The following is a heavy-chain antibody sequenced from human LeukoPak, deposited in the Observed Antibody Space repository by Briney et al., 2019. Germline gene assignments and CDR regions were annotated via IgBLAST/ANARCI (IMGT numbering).Heavy chain of an antibody. Sequence: SETLSLTCTVSGGSISSGSYYWSWIRQPAGKGLEWIGRIYSSGSTNYNPSLKGGVTISVDTSKNQFSLKLSSVTAADTAVYYCARGGPWYCSSTSCPGWFDPWGQGTLVTVSS. D-gene: IGHD2-2*01. V-gene: IGHV4-61*02. J-gene: IGHJ5*02. CDR2: IYSSGST. CDR1: GGSISSGSYY. CDR3: ARGGPWYCSSTSCPGWFDP.